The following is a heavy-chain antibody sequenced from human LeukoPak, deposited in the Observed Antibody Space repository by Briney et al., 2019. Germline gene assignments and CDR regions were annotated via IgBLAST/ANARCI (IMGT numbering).Heavy chain of an antibody. Sequence: GGSLRLSCAASGFTFSSYWMHWVRQAPGKGLVWVSRINTDGSSTSYAASVKGRVTIYRDNAKNTLYLQMNSLRAEDTAVYYCARDRLGIDPWGQGTLVTVSS. V-gene: IGHV3-74*01. J-gene: IGHJ5*02. CDR3: ARDRLGIDP. CDR2: INTDGSST. CDR1: GFTFSSYW.